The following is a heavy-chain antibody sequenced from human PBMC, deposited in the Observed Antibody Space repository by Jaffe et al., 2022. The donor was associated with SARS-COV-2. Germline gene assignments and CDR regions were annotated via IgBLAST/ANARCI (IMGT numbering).Heavy chain of an antibody. CDR2: VYFSGST. J-gene: IGHJ5*02. D-gene: IGHD4-17*01. CDR1: GGSLSRYY. CDR3: AREALSRDYRVFDL. Sequence: QVQLQESGPEVVKPSETLSLTCVVSGGSLSRYYWSWIRKSPGKGLEWIGYVYFSGSTNYNPSFRSRVTMSVNTSKNQFSLKLNSVTAADTAVYYCAREALSRDYRVFDLWGQGTLVTVSS. V-gene: IGHV4-59*01.